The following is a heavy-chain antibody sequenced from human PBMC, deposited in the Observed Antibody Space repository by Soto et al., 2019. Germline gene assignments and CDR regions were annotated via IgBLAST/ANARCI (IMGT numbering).Heavy chain of an antibody. V-gene: IGHV4-34*01. CDR3: ASHSDGSGSKDNWFDP. CDR1: GGSFSGYY. D-gene: IGHD3-10*01. J-gene: IGHJ5*02. CDR2: INHSGST. Sequence: QVQLQQWGAGLLKPSETLSLTCAVYGGSFSGYYWSWIRQPPGKGLEWIGEINHSGSTNYNPSLKSRVTISVDTSKNQFPLKLSSVTAADTAVYYCASHSDGSGSKDNWFDPWGQGTLVTVSS.